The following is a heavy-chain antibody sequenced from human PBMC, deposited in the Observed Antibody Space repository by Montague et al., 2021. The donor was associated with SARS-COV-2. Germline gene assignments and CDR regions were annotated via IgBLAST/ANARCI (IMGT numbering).Heavy chain of an antibody. CDR3: AREREGGDIFDL. D-gene: IGHD2-21*01. V-gene: IGHV4-59*02. CDR1: GASVTSES. Sequence: SETLSLTCSVSGASVTSESWGWIRQTPGKGLEWIAYIYDTGIIDYHPSLRSRTTIAVDTSKNQLSLKLTSVSAAATAVYFCAREREGGDIFDLWGQGTMVTVSS. J-gene: IGHJ3*01. CDR2: IYDTGII.